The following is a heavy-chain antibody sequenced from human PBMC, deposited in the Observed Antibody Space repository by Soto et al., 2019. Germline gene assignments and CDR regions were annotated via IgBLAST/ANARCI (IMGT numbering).Heavy chain of an antibody. D-gene: IGHD6-13*01. CDR3: ARRRLKGYTSRSYWFDP. J-gene: IGHJ5*02. CDR2: IYTSGST. CDR1: GGSISSYY. Sequence: PSETLSLTCTVSGGSISSYYWSWIRQPAGKGLEWIGRIYTSGSTNYNPSLKSRVTISVDTSKNQFSLKLSSVTAADTAVYYCARRRLKGYTSRSYWFDPWGQGTLVTVSS. V-gene: IGHV4-4*07.